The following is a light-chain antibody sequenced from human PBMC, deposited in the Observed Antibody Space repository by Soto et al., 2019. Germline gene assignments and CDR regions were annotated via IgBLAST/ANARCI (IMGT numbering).Light chain of an antibody. J-gene: IGKJ4*01. Sequence: DIQMTQSPSSLSASVGDRVTITCRASQGIRNDLGWYQQKPGKAPKFLIYDASALQSGVPSRFSGSGSETEFSLTIRALQPEDFATYYCQQLSRYPLTFGGGTKVDIK. CDR2: DAS. V-gene: IGKV1-17*01. CDR3: QQLSRYPLT. CDR1: QGIRND.